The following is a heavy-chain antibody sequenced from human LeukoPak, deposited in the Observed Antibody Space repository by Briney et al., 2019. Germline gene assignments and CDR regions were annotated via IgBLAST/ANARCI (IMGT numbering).Heavy chain of an antibody. V-gene: IGHV1-69*13. J-gene: IGHJ6*03. CDR1: GGTFSSYA. CDR3: ATGIAVAGTYYYYYYMDV. Sequence: GASVKVSCKASGGTFSSYAISWVRQAPGQGLEWMGGIIPIFGTANYAQKFQGRVTITADESTSTAYMELSSLRSEDTAVYYCATGIAVAGTYYYYYYMDVWGKGTTVTISS. D-gene: IGHD6-19*01. CDR2: IIPIFGTA.